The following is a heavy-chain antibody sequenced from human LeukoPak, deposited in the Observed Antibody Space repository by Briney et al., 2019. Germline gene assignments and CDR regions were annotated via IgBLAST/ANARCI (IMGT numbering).Heavy chain of an antibody. CDR1: GYTLTELS. Sequence: VASVKVSCKVSGYTLTELSMHWVRQATGQGLEWMGWMNPNSGNTGYAQKFQGRVTMTRNTSISTAYMELSSLRSEDTAVYYCARGRLPVRFGELFFGGGGLAVGSELDYWGQGTLVTVSS. D-gene: IGHD3-10*01. CDR3: ARGRLPVRFGELFFGGGGLAVGSELDY. CDR2: MNPNSGNT. J-gene: IGHJ4*02. V-gene: IGHV1-8*01.